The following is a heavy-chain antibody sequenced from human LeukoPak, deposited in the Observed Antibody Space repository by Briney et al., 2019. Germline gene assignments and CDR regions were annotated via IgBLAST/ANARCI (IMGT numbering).Heavy chain of an antibody. D-gene: IGHD2/OR15-2a*01. CDR3: ARDFPSAGFDY. CDR1: GYTFTSYY. J-gene: IGHJ4*02. CDR2: INPSGGST. Sequence: ASVKVSCKASGYTFTSYYMHWVRQAPGQGLEWMGIINPSGGSTSYAQKFQGRVTMTRDTSTSTVYMELSSLRSEDTAVYDCARDFPSAGFDYWGQGTLVTVSS. V-gene: IGHV1-46*01.